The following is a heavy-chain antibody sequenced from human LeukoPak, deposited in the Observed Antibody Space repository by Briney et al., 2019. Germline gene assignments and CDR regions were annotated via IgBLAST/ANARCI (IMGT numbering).Heavy chain of an antibody. CDR3: ARSSGIGTTDY. CDR1: EFTFSTYW. D-gene: IGHD1-1*01. CDR2: INYDGGQT. J-gene: IGHJ4*02. V-gene: IGHV3-7*03. Sequence: PEGSLRLSCAASEFTFSTYWMSWVRQAPGKGLEWVANINYDGGQTYYVDSVRGRFTISRDNAKNSLYLQMNSLRVEDTAVYYCARSSGIGTTDYWGQGTLVIVSS.